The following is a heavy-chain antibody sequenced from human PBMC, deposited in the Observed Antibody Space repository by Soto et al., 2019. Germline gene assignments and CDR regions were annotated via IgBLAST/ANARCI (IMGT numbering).Heavy chain of an antibody. CDR2: IYYRGNT. CDR3: ARQPSVAVAEFDF. CDR1: NGSISTPMYY. V-gene: IGHV4-39*01. J-gene: IGHJ4*02. Sequence: SETLSLTCTVSNGSISTPMYYWGWMRQPPGKGLEWIGSIYYRGNTYYNPSLKGRVTISVDTSKNQFSPKLSSVTAADTAVYYCARQPSVAVAEFDFWGKGPLVTRSS. D-gene: IGHD6-19*01.